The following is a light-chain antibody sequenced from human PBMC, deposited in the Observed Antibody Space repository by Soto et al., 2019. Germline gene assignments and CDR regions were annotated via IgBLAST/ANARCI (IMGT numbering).Light chain of an antibody. Sequence: TQSPSTLSASVGDRVTITCRASQSVNNFLAWYQQKPGQAPRLLIYDASYRATGVPTRFSGSGSGTDFALTISSLEPEDFAVYYCQQRGNWPATFGPGTKVEIK. CDR3: QQRGNWPAT. J-gene: IGKJ3*01. CDR2: DAS. CDR1: QSVNNF. V-gene: IGKV3-11*01.